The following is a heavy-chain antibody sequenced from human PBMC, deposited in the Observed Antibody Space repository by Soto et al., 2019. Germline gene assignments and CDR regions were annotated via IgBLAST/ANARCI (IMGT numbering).Heavy chain of an antibody. CDR2: INHDESST. CDR1: GFTFSSYW. Sequence: EVQLVESGGGLVQPGGSLRLSCAASGFTFSSYWIYWVRQAPGKGLVWVSRINHDESSTTYADSVKGRFTISRDNAKNTVYVQMNSLRAEDTAVYYCARVAATLTSSYYYGMDVWGQGTTVTVSS. D-gene: IGHD2-15*01. V-gene: IGHV3-74*01. CDR3: ARVAATLTSSYYYGMDV. J-gene: IGHJ6*02.